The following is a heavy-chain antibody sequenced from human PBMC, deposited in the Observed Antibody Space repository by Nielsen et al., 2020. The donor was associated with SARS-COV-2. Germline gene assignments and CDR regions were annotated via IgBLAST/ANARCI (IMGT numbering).Heavy chain of an antibody. CDR1: GYTFTSYI. Sequence: SVKVSCKASGYTFTSYIIHWVRQAPRQRLEWMGWINAGNGKTEFSQKFQGRVTITRDTSASTVYMELSSLRSEDTAVYYCAREGRDLPLDYWGQGVLVTVSS. V-gene: IGHV1-3*01. CDR2: INAGNGKT. D-gene: IGHD5-24*01. CDR3: AREGRDLPLDY. J-gene: IGHJ4*02.